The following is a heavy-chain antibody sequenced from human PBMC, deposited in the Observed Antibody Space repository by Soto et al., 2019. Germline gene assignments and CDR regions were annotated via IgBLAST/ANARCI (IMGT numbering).Heavy chain of an antibody. J-gene: IGHJ4*02. CDR1: GYTFTSYG. V-gene: IGHV1-18*01. CDR2: ISAYNGNT. D-gene: IGHD2-2*01. CDR3: ARNAPIVVVPAAMLAYDY. Sequence: QVQLVQSGAEVKKPGASVKVSCKASGYTFTSYGISWVRQAPGQGLEWMGWISAYNGNTNYAQKLQGRVTMTTDTSTSTAYMELRSLGSDDTAVYYCARNAPIVVVPAAMLAYDYWGQGTLVTVSS.